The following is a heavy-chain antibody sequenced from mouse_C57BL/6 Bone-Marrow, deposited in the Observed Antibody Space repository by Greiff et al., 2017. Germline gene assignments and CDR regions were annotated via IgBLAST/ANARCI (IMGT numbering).Heavy chain of an antibody. J-gene: IGHJ4*01. CDR3: AESFWDYGAMDY. Sequence: QVQLQQSGAELARPGASVKLSCKASGYTFTSYGISWVKQRTGPGLEWIGEIYPRSGNTYYNEKFKGKATLTADKSSSTAYMELRSLTSEDSAVYFCAESFWDYGAMDYWGQGTSGTVSS. CDR2: IYPRSGNT. CDR1: GYTFTSYG. D-gene: IGHD1-1*02. V-gene: IGHV1-81*01.